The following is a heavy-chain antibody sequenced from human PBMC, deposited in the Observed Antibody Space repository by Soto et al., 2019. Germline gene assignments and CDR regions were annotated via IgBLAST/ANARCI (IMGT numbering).Heavy chain of an antibody. CDR1: GFTFSSYG. CDR2: IWYDGSNK. J-gene: IGHJ4*02. V-gene: IGHV3-33*01. Sequence: LRLSCAASGFTFSSYGMHWVRQAPGKGLEWVAVIWYDGSNKYYADSVKGRFTISRDNSKNTLYLQMNSLRAEDTAVYYCARDPLNYYYDSRGYLDYWGQGXLVTVYS. CDR3: ARDPLNYYYDSRGYLDY. D-gene: IGHD3-22*01.